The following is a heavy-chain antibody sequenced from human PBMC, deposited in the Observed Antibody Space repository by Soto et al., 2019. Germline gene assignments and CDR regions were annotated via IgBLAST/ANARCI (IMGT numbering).Heavy chain of an antibody. CDR2: ISGSGGST. D-gene: IGHD2-15*01. V-gene: IGHV3-23*01. CDR1: GFTFSSYA. Sequence: EVQLLESGGGLVQPGGSLRLSCAASGFTFSSYAMSWVRQAPGKGLEWVSAISGSGGSTYYADSVKGRFTISRDNSKNTLYLQMNSLRAEDTAVYYCAKGIVVVAATGVGFDYLGQGTLVTVSS. CDR3: AKGIVVVAATGVGFDY. J-gene: IGHJ4*02.